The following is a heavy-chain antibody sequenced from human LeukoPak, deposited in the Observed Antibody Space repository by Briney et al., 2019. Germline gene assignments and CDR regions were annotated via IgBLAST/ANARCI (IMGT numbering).Heavy chain of an antibody. V-gene: IGHV4-34*01. CDR1: GGSFSGYY. Sequence: SETLSLTCAVYGGSFSGYYWSWIRQPPGKGLEWIGEINHSGSTNYNPSLKSRVTISVDTSKNQFSLKLSSVTAADTAVYYCARRKCITMVRGPEGWFDPWGQGTLVTVSS. D-gene: IGHD3-10*01. CDR3: ARRKCITMVRGPEGWFDP. J-gene: IGHJ5*02. CDR2: INHSGST.